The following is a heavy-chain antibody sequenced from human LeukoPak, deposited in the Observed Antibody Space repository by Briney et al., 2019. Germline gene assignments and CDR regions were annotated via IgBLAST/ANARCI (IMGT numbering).Heavy chain of an antibody. CDR1: GFAFSTYA. Sequence: TGGSLRLPCAASGFAFSTYAMHWVRQGPGKGLEWVALVSYDGGSKYYADSVKGRITISRDNSKNTLHLQMNSLRSEDTGVYYCARVKGGIAAAGNYFDYWGQGTLVTVSS. J-gene: IGHJ4*02. D-gene: IGHD6-13*01. V-gene: IGHV3-30-3*01. CDR2: VSYDGGSK. CDR3: ARVKGGIAAAGNYFDY.